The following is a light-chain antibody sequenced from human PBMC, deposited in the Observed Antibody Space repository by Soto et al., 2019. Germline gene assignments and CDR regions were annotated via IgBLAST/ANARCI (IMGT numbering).Light chain of an antibody. CDR2: AAS. CDR3: RHYVNSQWT. Sequence: EIVLTQSPDTLSLSPGERATLSCRLSQSVSSIYLDWFQQKPGQAPRLLIYAASSRATGIPDRFSGGASATDFTLTISRLEPEDFAVYYCRHYVNSQWTFGQGTKVEIK. CDR1: QSVSSIY. V-gene: IGKV3-20*01. J-gene: IGKJ1*01.